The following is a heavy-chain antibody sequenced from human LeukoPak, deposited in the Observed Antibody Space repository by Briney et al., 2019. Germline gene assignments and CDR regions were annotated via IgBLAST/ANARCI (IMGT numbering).Heavy chain of an antibody. CDR1: GYTFTGYY. J-gene: IGHJ4*02. D-gene: IGHD3-3*01. CDR3: ARRAIFGVVNHFDY. V-gene: IGHV1-2*02. Sequence: ASVKVSCKASGYTFTGYYMPWVRQAPGPGLEWMGWINPNSGGTNYAQKFQGRVTMTRDTSISTAYMELSRLRSDDTAVYYCARRAIFGVVNHFDYWGQGTLVTVSS. CDR2: INPNSGGT.